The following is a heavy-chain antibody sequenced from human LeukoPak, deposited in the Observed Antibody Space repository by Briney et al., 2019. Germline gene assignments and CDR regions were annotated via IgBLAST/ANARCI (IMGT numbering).Heavy chain of an antibody. CDR1: GFTFSNYD. CDR2: ISTTSDYI. V-gene: IGHV3-21*01. D-gene: IGHD1-26*01. Sequence: PGGSLRLSCAASGFTFSNYDMSWVRQAPGKGLERVSSISTTSDYIYYAGSVKGRFTVSRDNAKNSLFLQMNSLRAEDTAVYYCARGVGVTIRTSNFDYWGEGTLVTASS. CDR3: ARGVGVTIRTSNFDY. J-gene: IGHJ4*02.